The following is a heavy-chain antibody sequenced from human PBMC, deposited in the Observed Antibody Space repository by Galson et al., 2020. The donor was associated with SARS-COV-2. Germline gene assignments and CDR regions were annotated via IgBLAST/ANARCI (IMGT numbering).Heavy chain of an antibody. J-gene: IGHJ4*02. CDR3: ARAGLPRTIYWGLHEF. CDR1: GFTFRDYY. V-gene: IGHV3-11*01. D-gene: IGHD3-9*01. Sequence: GGSLRLSCVASGFTFRDYYMSWIRQAPGRGLEWISYIHDSFSTTSYVDSVKGRFTISRDNAKNSLFLEMNSLRAEDTAVYYCARAGLPRTIYWGLHEFWGQGTLVTVSS. CDR2: IHDSFSTT.